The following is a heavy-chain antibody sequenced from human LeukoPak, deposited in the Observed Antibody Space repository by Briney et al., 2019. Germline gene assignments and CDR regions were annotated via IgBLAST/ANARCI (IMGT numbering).Heavy chain of an antibody. Sequence: GIGYIYHSGSTYYNPSLKSRVTISVDRSKNQFSLKLSSVTAADTAVYYCARALRSSLWYFDYWGQGTLVTVSS. V-gene: IGHV4-30-2*01. CDR3: ARALRSSLWYFDY. D-gene: IGHD6-13*01. J-gene: IGHJ4*02. CDR2: IYHSGST.